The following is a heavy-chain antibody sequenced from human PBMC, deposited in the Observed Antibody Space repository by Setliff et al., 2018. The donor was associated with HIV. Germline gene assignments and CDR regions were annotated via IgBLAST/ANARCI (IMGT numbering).Heavy chain of an antibody. CDR2: IIPILNTP. Sequence: GASVKVSCKTSRGTFNTFAFSWVRQAPGQGLEWMGGIIPILNTPNYAQKFKGKITINADKSTTTVYMELSSLRFDDTAIFYCAGEGGAYGGDHHFDHWGPGTPVTVSS. J-gene: IGHJ4*02. D-gene: IGHD2-21*01. CDR3: AGEGGAYGGDHHFDH. CDR1: RGTFNTFA. V-gene: IGHV1-69*10.